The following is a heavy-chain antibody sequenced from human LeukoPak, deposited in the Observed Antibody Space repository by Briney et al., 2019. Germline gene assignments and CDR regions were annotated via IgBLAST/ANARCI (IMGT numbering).Heavy chain of an antibody. J-gene: IGHJ4*02. V-gene: IGHV3-73*01. CDR1: GFTFSGAA. D-gene: IGHD4-17*01. CDR2: IRSKANSYAT. Sequence: GGSLRLSCAASGFTFSGAAMHWVRQASGKGLEWVGRIRSKANSYATAYAASVKGRFTISRDDSKNTAYLQMNSLKTEDTAVYYCTTTVSRGTDYWGQGTLVTVSS. CDR3: TTTVSRGTDY.